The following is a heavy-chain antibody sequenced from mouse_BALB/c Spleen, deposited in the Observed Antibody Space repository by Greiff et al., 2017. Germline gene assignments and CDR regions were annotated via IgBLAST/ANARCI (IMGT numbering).Heavy chain of an antibody. Sequence: VKLMESGPGLVQPSQSLSITCTVSGFSLTSYGVHWVRQSPGKGLEWLGVIWSGGSTDYNAAFISRLSISKDNSKSQVFFKMNSLQADDTAIYYCARNGYDGWFAYWGQGTLVTVSA. V-gene: IGHV2-4-1*01. D-gene: IGHD2-2*01. CDR3: ARNGYDGWFAY. J-gene: IGHJ3*01. CDR2: IWSGGST. CDR1: GFSLTSYG.